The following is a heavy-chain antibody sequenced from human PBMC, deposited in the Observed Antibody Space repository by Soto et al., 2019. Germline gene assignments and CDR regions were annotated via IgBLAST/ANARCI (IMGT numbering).Heavy chain of an antibody. Sequence: QVQLQESGPGLVKPSETLSLTCTVSGGSVSSGSYYWSWIRQPPGKGLEWIGYIYYSGSTNYNPSLESRVTISVDTSKNQFSLNLSSVTAADTAVYFCARLDCTHGVCYEVFEIWGQGTMVTVSS. CDR2: IYYSGST. V-gene: IGHV4-61*01. CDR1: GGSVSSGSYY. J-gene: IGHJ3*02. CDR3: ARLDCTHGVCYEVFEI. D-gene: IGHD2-8*01.